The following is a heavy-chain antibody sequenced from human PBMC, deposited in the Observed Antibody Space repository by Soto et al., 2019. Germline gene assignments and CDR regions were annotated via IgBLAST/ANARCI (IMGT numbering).Heavy chain of an antibody. Sequence: PGGSLRLSCSASGFAFYGFAMHWVRQAPGKGLEYVAAISSNGGSIYYVDSVKGRFTISRDNSKSTLYLQMSSLRPEDTAVYYCVKGYGSGTYYVEYFHYWGQGT. CDR2: ISSNGGSI. CDR3: VKGYGSGTYYVEYFHY. J-gene: IGHJ4*02. CDR1: GFAFYGFA. D-gene: IGHD3-10*01. V-gene: IGHV3-64D*06.